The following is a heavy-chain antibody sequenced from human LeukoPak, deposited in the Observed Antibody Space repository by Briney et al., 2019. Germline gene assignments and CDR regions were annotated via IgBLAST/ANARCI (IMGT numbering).Heavy chain of an antibody. V-gene: IGHV1-2*02. CDR1: GYTFTGYY. D-gene: IGHD6-6*01. Sequence: ASVKVSCKASGYTFTGYYMHWVRQAPGQGLEWMGWINPNSGGTNYAQKFQGRVTMTRDTSISIAYMELSRLRSDDTAVYYCARALLIAAHWFDPWGQGTLVTVSS. CDR2: INPNSGGT. CDR3: ARALLIAAHWFDP. J-gene: IGHJ5*02.